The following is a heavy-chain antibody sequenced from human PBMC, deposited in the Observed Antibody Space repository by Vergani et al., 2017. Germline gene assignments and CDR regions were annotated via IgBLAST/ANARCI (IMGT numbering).Heavy chain of an antibody. V-gene: IGHV1-69*12. D-gene: IGHD6-6*01. J-gene: IGHJ6*03. CDR3: ARVADIAARSKWVYYYYYYYMDV. CDR2: IIPIFGTA. Sequence: QVQLVQSGAEVKKPGSSVKVSCKASGGTFSSYAISWVRQAPGQGLEWMGGIIPIFGTANYAQKFQGRVTMTADETTSTAYTELSCLRTEDTAVYYYARVADIAARSKWVYYYYYYYMDVWGKGTTVTVSS. CDR1: GGTFSSYA.